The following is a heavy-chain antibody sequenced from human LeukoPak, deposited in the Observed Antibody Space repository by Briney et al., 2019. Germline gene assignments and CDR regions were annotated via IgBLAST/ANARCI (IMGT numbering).Heavy chain of an antibody. J-gene: IGHJ4*02. CDR1: GGSLSSGGYY. D-gene: IGHD6-19*01. CDR3: ARGGYSSGWYYFDY. V-gene: IGHV4-31*03. Sequence: TLSLTCTVSGGSLSSGGYYWSWVRQHPGTGLEWIGYIYYSGSTYYNPSLKSRVTISVDTSKNQFSLKLSSVTAADTAVYYCARGGYSSGWYYFDYWGQGTLVTVSS. CDR2: IYYSGST.